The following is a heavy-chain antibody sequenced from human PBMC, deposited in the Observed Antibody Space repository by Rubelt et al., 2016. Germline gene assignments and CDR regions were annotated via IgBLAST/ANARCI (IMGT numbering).Heavy chain of an antibody. D-gene: IGHD2-2*01. V-gene: IGHV1-18*01. Sequence: KASGYTFTSYGISWVRQAPGQGLEWMGWISAYNGNTNYAQKLQGRVTMTTDTSTSTAYMELRSLRSDDTAVYYCARVGAYCSSTSCYQNDYYYYGMDVWGQGTTVTVSS. J-gene: IGHJ6*02. CDR3: ARVGAYCSSTSCYQNDYYYYGMDV. CDR2: ISAYNGNT. CDR1: GYTFTSYG.